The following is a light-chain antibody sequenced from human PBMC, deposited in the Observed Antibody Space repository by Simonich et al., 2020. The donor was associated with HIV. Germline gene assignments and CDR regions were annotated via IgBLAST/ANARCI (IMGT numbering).Light chain of an antibody. CDR2: SND. CDR3: AAWDDSLNGPV. Sequence: QSVLTQAPSAPGTPGQRVTISCSGSSSNIESNTVNWYQQLPGTAPKSLIDSNDQRPSGAPDRFAGSKSGTSASLAISGLQSEDEADYYCAAWDDSLNGPVFGGGTKLTVL. J-gene: IGLJ2*01. V-gene: IGLV1-44*01. CDR1: SSNIESNT.